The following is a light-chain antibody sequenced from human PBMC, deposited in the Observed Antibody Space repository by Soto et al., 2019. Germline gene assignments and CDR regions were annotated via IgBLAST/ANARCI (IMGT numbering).Light chain of an antibody. CDR3: QVWDSSSDRVV. J-gene: IGLJ2*01. V-gene: IGLV3-21*04. Sequence: SYELTQPPSVSVAPGKTAMITCGGNNIGSKSVHWYQQKPGQAPVLVIYYDSDRPSGIPERFSGSNSGNTATLTISRVEAGDEADYYCQVWDSSSDRVVFGGGTQLTVL. CDR2: YDS. CDR1: NIGSKS.